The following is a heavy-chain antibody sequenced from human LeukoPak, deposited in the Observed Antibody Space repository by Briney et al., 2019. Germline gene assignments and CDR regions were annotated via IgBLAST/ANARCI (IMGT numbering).Heavy chain of an antibody. CDR2: INSDGSST. V-gene: IGHV3-74*01. CDR3: AKGWRFRAGMGDYYYYMDV. Sequence: PGGSLRLSCAASGFTFSSYWMHWVRQAPGKGLVWVSRINSDGSSTSYADSVKGRFTISRDNSKNTLYLQMNSLRAEDTAVYYCAKGWRFRAGMGDYYYYMDVWGKGTTVTVSS. D-gene: IGHD3-10*01. J-gene: IGHJ6*03. CDR1: GFTFSSYW.